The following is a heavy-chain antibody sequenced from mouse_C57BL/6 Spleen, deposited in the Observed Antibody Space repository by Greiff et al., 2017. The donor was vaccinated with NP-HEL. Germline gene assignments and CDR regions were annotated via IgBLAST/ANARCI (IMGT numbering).Heavy chain of an antibody. CDR2: ILPGSGST. D-gene: IGHD3-2*02. Sequence: QVQLQQSGAELMKPGASVKLSCKATGYTFTVYWIEWVKQRPGHGLEWIGEILPGSGSTNYNEKFKGKATFTADTSSNTAYMQLSSLTTEDSAIYYCARDSSGYNFAYWGQGTLVTVSA. J-gene: IGHJ3*01. CDR1: GYTFTVYW. V-gene: IGHV1-9*01. CDR3: ARDSSGYNFAY.